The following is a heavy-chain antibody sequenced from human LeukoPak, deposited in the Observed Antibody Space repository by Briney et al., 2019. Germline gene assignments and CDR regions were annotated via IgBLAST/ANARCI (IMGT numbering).Heavy chain of an antibody. J-gene: IGHJ4*02. CDR2: IYYSGST. CDR1: GGSISSYY. V-gene: IGHV4-59*01. D-gene: IGHD3-10*01. Sequence: PSEILSLTCTISGGSISSYYLSWIRQPPGKGLEWIGYIYYSGSTNYNPSLNSRGTISLDTSTNQVSLKLTSVTAADTAVYYCARASGSGTYYPYWGQGTLVTVSS. CDR3: ARASGSGTYYPY.